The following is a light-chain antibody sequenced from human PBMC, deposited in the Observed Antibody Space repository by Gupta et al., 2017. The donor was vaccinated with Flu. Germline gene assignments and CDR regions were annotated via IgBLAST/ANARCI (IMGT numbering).Light chain of an antibody. CDR1: SSDIGGYNY. Sequence: QSALTQPASVSGSPGQSITISCTGTSSDIGGYNYVCWYQQHPGKAPKLIIYDVNNRPTGVSGRFSGSKSGKTASLTISGLQAEDEADYYCTSPKSSSVLGLFGGGTKLTVL. V-gene: IGLV2-14*03. J-gene: IGLJ3*02. CDR3: TSPKSSSVLGL. CDR2: DVN.